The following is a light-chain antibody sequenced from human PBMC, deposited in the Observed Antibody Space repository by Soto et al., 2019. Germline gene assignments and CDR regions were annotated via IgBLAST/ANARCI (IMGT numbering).Light chain of an antibody. CDR2: LVS. V-gene: IGLV2-11*01. CDR1: SGDIGVYNY. Sequence: QSALTQPRSVSGSPGQSVTISCTGTSGDIGVYNYVSWYQQHPGKAPKLIIYLVSTRPSGVPARFSGSKSGSTASLTISGLQADDEADYYCCSHAGTDTDVFGTGTKLTVL. CDR3: CSHAGTDTDV. J-gene: IGLJ1*01.